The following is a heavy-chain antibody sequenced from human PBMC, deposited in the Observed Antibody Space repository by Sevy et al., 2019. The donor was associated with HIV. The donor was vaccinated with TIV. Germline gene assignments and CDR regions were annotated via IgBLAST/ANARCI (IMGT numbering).Heavy chain of an antibody. CDR3: ARGQYSYGYWSEFDN. V-gene: IGHV4-59*01. CDR2: IYYSWST. CDR1: GASINTFY. J-gene: IGHJ4*02. Sequence: SETLSLTCTVSGASINTFYWSWIRQPPGKGLEWIGYIYYSWSTNYNPSLHSRVTISVDTSKNQFSLKLSSVTAADSAVYYCARGQYSYGYWSEFDNWGQGTLVTVSS. D-gene: IGHD5-18*01.